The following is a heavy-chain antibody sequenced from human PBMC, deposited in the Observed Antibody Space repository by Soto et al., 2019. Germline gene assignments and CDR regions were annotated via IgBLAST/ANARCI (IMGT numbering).Heavy chain of an antibody. V-gene: IGHV1-18*01. D-gene: IGHD1-26*01. CDR1: GYSFTRNG. CDR3: VRDRDSDTWPSRDV. CDR2: ISAKNGDT. J-gene: IGHJ6*02. Sequence: QVHLVQSGAELKKPGASVRVSCKASGYSFTRNGISWVRQAPGQGLEWMGWISAKNGDTNYAQKFQGRVIMTTDTSTSTAYMELRSLRYDDTAVYYCVRDRDSDTWPSRDVWGQGTTVTVSS.